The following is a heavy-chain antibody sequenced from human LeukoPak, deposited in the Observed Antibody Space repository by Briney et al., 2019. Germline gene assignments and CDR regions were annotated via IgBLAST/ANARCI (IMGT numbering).Heavy chain of an antibody. D-gene: IGHD3-10*01. J-gene: IGHJ5*02. Sequence: ASVKVSCKASGYTFTSYGISWVRQAPGQGLEWMGWISAYNGNTNYAQKLQGRVTMTTDTSTSIAYMELRSLRSDDTAVCYCARVPEYGSGSYYKALIIDPWGQGTLVTVSS. V-gene: IGHV1-18*01. CDR3: ARVPEYGSGSYYKALIIDP. CDR1: GYTFTSYG. CDR2: ISAYNGNT.